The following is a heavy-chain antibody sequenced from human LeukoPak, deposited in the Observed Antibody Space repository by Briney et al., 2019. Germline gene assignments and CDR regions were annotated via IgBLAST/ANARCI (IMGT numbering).Heavy chain of an antibody. J-gene: IGHJ4*02. CDR3: ARDKVYCSSTSCLSTVDY. Sequence: ASVKVSCKASGGTFSSYAISWVRQAPGQGLEWMGGIIPIFGTANYAQKFQGRVTITADESTNTAYMELSSLRSEDTAVYYCARDKVYCSSTSCLSTVDYWGQGTLVTVSS. CDR1: GGTFSSYA. V-gene: IGHV1-69*01. CDR2: IIPIFGTA. D-gene: IGHD2-2*01.